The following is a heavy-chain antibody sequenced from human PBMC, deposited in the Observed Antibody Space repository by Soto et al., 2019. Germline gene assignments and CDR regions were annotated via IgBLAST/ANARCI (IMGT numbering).Heavy chain of an antibody. V-gene: IGHV4-34*01. CDR3: ARGLYDYVWGSYRVYNWFDT. CDR2: INHSGST. Sequence: PSETLSLTCAVYGGSFSGYYWSWIRQPPGKGLEWIGEINHSGSTNYNPSLKSRVTISVETSKNQFSLKLSSVTAADTAVYYCARGLYDYVWGSYRVYNWFDTWGQGTLVTVSS. D-gene: IGHD3-16*02. J-gene: IGHJ5*02. CDR1: GGSFSGYY.